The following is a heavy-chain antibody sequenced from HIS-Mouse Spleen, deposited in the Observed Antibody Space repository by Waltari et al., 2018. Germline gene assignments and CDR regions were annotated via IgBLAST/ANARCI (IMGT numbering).Heavy chain of an antibody. V-gene: IGHV4-39*07. D-gene: IGHD6-13*01. CDR1: GGSISSSSYY. CDR3: AREIPYSSSWYDWYFDL. Sequence: QLQLQESGPGLVKPSETLSLTCTVSGGSISSSSYYWGWIRQPPGKGLEWIGSIDYSGTTYYNQALKSRVTISVDTSKNQFSLKLGSVTAADTAVYYCAREIPYSSSWYDWYFDLWGRGTLVTVSS. J-gene: IGHJ2*01. CDR2: IDYSGTT.